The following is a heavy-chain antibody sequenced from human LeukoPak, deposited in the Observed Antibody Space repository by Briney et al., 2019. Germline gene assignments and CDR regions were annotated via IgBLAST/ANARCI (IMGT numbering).Heavy chain of an antibody. D-gene: IGHD2-2*01. J-gene: IGHJ5*02. CDR3: ARETCSSASCYWDNWFDP. CDR1: GGSINTYY. V-gene: IGHV4-4*07. Sequence: SETLSLTCTVSGGSINTYYWKWIRQPAGKGLEWIGRIYPSGTTTYHTSLKTRSTISVTKPKTQFSLKLASVTARDAAVYYCARETCSSASCYWDNWFDPWGEGTLVTVSS. CDR2: IYPSGTT.